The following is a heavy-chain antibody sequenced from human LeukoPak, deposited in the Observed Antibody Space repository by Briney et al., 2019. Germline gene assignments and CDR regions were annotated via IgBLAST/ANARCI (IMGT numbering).Heavy chain of an antibody. V-gene: IGHV1-2*02. CDR2: INPNSGGT. CDR3: ARASFISKYCSSTSCSLEY. J-gene: IGHJ4*02. CDR1: GYTFTGYY. D-gene: IGHD2-2*01. Sequence: ASVKVSCKASGYTFTGYYMHWVRQAPGQGLEWMGWINPNSGGTNYAQKFQGRVTMTRDTSISTAYMELSRLRSDDTAAYYCARASFISKYCSSTSCSLEYWGQGTLVTVSS.